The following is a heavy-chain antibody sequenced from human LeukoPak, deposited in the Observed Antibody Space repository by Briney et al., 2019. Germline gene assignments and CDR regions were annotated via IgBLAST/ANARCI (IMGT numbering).Heavy chain of an antibody. CDR3: AKGGYTTYFDY. D-gene: IGHD6-13*01. J-gene: IGHJ4*02. Sequence: PGGSLRLSCAASGFTFSSYAMTWVRQAPGKGLQWVSTIRATAGSTYYADSVKGRFTISRDNSKNTLYLLMSSLRAEDTAVYYCAKGGYTTYFDYWGQGYLVTVSS. CDR1: GFTFSSYA. CDR2: IRATAGST. V-gene: IGHV3-23*01.